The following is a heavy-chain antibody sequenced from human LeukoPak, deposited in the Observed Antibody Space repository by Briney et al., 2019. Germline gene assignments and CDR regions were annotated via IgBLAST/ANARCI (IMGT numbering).Heavy chain of an antibody. D-gene: IGHD5-12*01. CDR2: INQDCSVK. Sequence: PGGSLRLSCAASGFTFRSYWMSWVRQAPGKGLEWVANINQDCSVKYYVDSVKGRFTISRDNAKNSLYVEMNSLRDEDTAVYYCARVGYSGWNLEYWGQGTLVTVSS. V-gene: IGHV3-7*01. CDR1: GFTFRSYW. J-gene: IGHJ4*02. CDR3: ARVGYSGWNLEY.